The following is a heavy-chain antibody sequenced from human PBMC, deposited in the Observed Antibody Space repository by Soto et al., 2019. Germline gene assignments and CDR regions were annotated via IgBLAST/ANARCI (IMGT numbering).Heavy chain of an antibody. CDR1: GWSFSGYY. CDR2: INHSGST. J-gene: IGHJ5*02. CDR3: ATEAAAGTLRRKWLDP. Sequence: PQTLSLTCAFYGWSFSGYYWSWIRQPPGKGLEWIGEINHSGSTNYNPSLKSRVTISVDTSKNQFSLKLSSVTAADTAVYYCATEAAAGTLRRKWLDPWGQRTLVPVS. D-gene: IGHD6-13*01. V-gene: IGHV4-34*01.